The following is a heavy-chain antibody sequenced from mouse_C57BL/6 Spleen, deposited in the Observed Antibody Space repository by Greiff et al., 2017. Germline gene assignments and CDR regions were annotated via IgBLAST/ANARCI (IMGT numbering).Heavy chain of an antibody. V-gene: IGHV1-15*01. J-gene: IGHJ3*01. CDR2: IDPETGGT. CDR3: TRGVYGNPAWFAY. Sequence: VQLQQSGAELVRPGASVTLSCKASGYTFTDYEMHWVKQTPVHGLEWIGAIDPETGGTAYNQKFKGKAILTADKSSSTAYMELRSLTSEDSAVYYCTRGVYGNPAWFAYWGQGTLVTVSA. CDR1: GYTFTDYE. D-gene: IGHD2-10*02.